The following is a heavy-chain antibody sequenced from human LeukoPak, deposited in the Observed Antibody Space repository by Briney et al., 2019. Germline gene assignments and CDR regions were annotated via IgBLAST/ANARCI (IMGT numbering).Heavy chain of an antibody. CDR2: IWYDGSNK. Sequence: GGSLRLSCAASGFTFSSYGMHWVRQAPGKGLEWVAVIWYDGSNKYYADSVKGRFTISRDNAKNSLYLQMNSLRAEDTAVYYCARLTSPAMVSYYYGLDVWGQGTTVTVSS. CDR1: GFTFSSYG. D-gene: IGHD2-8*01. CDR3: ARLTSPAMVSYYYGLDV. V-gene: IGHV3-33*01. J-gene: IGHJ6*02.